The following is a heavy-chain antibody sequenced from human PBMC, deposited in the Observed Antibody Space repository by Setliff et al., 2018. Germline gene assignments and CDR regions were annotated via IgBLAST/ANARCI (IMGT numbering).Heavy chain of an antibody. Sequence: QPGGSLRLSCAASGFIFSNYAMHWVRQAPGKGLEWVAVTSYDGINKYYADSVKGRFTISRDNSKNTLYLQMNSLSAEDTALYYCAKDGSGSYDYLDYWGQGTLVTVSS. CDR3: AKDGSGSYDYLDY. CDR2: TSYDGINK. CDR1: GFIFSNYA. D-gene: IGHD6-13*01. V-gene: IGHV3-30*07. J-gene: IGHJ4*02.